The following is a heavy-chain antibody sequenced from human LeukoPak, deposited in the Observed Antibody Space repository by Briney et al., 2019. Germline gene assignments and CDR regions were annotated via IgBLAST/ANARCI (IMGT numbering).Heavy chain of an antibody. D-gene: IGHD6-13*01. CDR1: GFTFINAW. Sequence: PGGSLRLSCAASGFTFINAWMSWVRQAPGEGLGWVSSISSSSSYIFYADSVKGRFTISRDNAKSSLYLQMNSLRAEDTAVYYCATDRDSSTSWLFHYWGQGTLVTVSS. CDR2: ISSSSSYI. J-gene: IGHJ4*02. CDR3: ATDRDSSTSWLFHY. V-gene: IGHV3-21*01.